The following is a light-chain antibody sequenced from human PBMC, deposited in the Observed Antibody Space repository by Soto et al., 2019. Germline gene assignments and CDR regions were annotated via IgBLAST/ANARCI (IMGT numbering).Light chain of an antibody. Sequence: DIQMTQSPSSLSASVGDRVTITCRASQSISSYLNWYQHKPGKAPKLLIYAASSLQTGVPSRFSGSRSGTDFALTIIRLQREDFAPYYCQKTDTFPRTFGQGTKVEMK. CDR2: AAS. V-gene: IGKV1-39*01. CDR3: QKTDTFPRT. J-gene: IGKJ1*01. CDR1: QSISSY.